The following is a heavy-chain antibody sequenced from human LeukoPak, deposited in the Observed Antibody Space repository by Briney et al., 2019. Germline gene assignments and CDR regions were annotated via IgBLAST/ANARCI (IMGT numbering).Heavy chain of an antibody. CDR1: GGSISSYY. D-gene: IGHD3-22*01. Sequence: SETLSLTCTVSGGSISSYYWSWIRQPPGKGLEWIGYIYYSGSTNYNPSLKSRVTISVDTSKNQFSLKLSSVTAADTAVYYCANALGGDDSSGPLYYFDYWGQGTLVTVSS. CDR2: IYYSGST. CDR3: ANALGGDDSSGPLYYFDY. V-gene: IGHV4-59*01. J-gene: IGHJ4*02.